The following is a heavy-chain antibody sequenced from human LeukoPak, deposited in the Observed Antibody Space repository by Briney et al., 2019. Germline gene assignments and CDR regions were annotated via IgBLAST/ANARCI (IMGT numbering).Heavy chain of an antibody. CDR3: ARDVEWLFNGMDV. CDR2: ISAYNGNT. Sequence: ASVKVSCKASGGSSRKFGISWVRQAPGQGLEWMGWISAYNGNTNYAQKLQGRVTMTTDTSTSTAYMELRSLRSDDTAVYYCARDVEWLFNGMDVWGQGTTVTVSS. D-gene: IGHD3-3*01. J-gene: IGHJ6*02. CDR1: GGSSRKFG. V-gene: IGHV1-18*01.